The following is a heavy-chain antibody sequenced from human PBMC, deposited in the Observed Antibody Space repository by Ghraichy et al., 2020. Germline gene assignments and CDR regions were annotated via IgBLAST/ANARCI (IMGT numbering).Heavy chain of an antibody. CDR3: ARVNTLVRGGRGWFDP. Sequence: SETLSLTCRVSGGSISTTRNEWAWIRQPPGKGLEWIGNVYFRGSTYYNPSLQSRVTISVDTSKDQFSLRLDSVIAADTALYYCARVNTLVRGGRGWFDPWGQGTLVIVSS. D-gene: IGHD3-10*01. V-gene: IGHV4-39*07. J-gene: IGHJ5*02. CDR2: VYFRGST. CDR1: GGSISTTRNE.